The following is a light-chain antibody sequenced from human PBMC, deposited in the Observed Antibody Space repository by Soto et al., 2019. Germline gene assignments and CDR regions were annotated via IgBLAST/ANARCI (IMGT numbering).Light chain of an antibody. CDR1: QNVDSNY. J-gene: IGKJ5*01. V-gene: IGKV3D-20*02. Sequence: EIVLTQSPGTLSLSPWERATLSCRASQNVDSNYLAWYQQKPGQAPRIIIFGASGRATGIPARFSGSGSGTDFTLTISSLEPEDFAVYYCQQRSNWPPKITFGQGTRLEIK. CDR3: QQRSNWPPKIT. CDR2: GAS.